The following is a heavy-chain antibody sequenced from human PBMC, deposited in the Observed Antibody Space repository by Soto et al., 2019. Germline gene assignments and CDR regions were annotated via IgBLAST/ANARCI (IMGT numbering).Heavy chain of an antibody. J-gene: IGHJ4*02. CDR1: GGSINSNNYY. Sequence: KTSETLSLTCTVSGGSINSNNYYWAWIRQPPGKGLAWIASIYYDGRTYYDTSLKSRVTITRDTSKNQFSLRLTSMTAADTAVYYCAKVVVAATRHSDFDSWGQGTLVTVSS. CDR3: AKVVVAATRHSDFDS. D-gene: IGHD2-15*01. CDR2: IYYDGRT. V-gene: IGHV4-39*02.